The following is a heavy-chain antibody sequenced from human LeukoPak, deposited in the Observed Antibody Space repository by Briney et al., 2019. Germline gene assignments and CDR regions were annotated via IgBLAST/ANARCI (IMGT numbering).Heavy chain of an antibody. CDR1: GFTSSSYG. D-gene: IGHD6-19*01. J-gene: IGHJ4*02. CDR2: IRHDESNK. Sequence: PGGSLRLSCAASGFTSSSYGISWVRQAPGKGLEWVAFIRHDESNKYYADSVKGRFAISRDNSKNTLSLQMNSLRAEDTAVYYCAKYGIEVAGKALPDWWGQGTLVTVSS. CDR3: AKYGIEVAGKALPDW. V-gene: IGHV3-30*02.